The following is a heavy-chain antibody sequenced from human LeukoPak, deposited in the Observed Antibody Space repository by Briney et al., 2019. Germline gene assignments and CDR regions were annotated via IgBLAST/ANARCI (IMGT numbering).Heavy chain of an antibody. CDR1: GYTFTGYY. J-gene: IGHJ4*02. D-gene: IGHD3-16*02. CDR3: ARNQIMITFGGVIVFDY. Sequence: ASVKVSCKASGYTFTGYYMHWVRQAPGQGLEWMGWINPNSGGTNYAQKLQGRVTMTRDTSISTAYMELSRLRSDDTAVYYCARNQIMITFGGVIVFDYWGQGTLVTVSS. CDR2: INPNSGGT. V-gene: IGHV1-2*02.